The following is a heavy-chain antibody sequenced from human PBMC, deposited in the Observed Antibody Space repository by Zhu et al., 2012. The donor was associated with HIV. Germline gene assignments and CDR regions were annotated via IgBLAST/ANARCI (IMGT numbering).Heavy chain of an antibody. CDR1: GFTFSDHG. CDR2: LSSSSGTV. CDR3: ARIGRTRPEVVDL. D-gene: IGHD2-2*01. Sequence: EMQLLQSGGGLVQPGGSLRLSCVASGFTFSDHGMTWVRQAPGKGLEWVSYLSSSSGTVSYADSVEGRFTISRDNAQKSLYLQMNSLRAEDTAVYFCARIGRTRPEVVDLWGQGTMVTVSS. V-gene: IGHV3-48*01. J-gene: IGHJ3*01.